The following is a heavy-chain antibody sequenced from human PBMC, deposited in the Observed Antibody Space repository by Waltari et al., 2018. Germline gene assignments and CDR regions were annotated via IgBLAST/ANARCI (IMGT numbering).Heavy chain of an antibody. Sequence: EVQLLQSGGGLAQPGESLRVSCVASGFSLRRYSYSGFRQPPGKGLEWVAALSVSAPGTYYADSVRGRFFTSRDDPKNTFYLQMNNLRVEDSAVYYCATWAGGMVDWGQGTRVTVSS. J-gene: IGHJ4*02. V-gene: IGHV3-23*01. CDR3: ATWAGGMVD. CDR2: LSVSAPGT. D-gene: IGHD3-10*01. CDR1: GFSLRRYS.